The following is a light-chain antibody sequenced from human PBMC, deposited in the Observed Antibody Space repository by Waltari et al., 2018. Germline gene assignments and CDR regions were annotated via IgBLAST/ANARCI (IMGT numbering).Light chain of an antibody. CDR1: QSLLHVNGYNY. V-gene: IGKV2-28*01. CDR2: LGS. J-gene: IGKJ4*01. Sequence: DIVMTQSPLSLPVTPGEPAPISCSSSQSLLHVNGYNYLDWYLQKPGQSPQLLIYLGSNRASGVPDRFSGSGSGTDFTLKISRVEAEDVGVYYCMQALQTPLTFGGGTKVEIK. CDR3: MQALQTPLT.